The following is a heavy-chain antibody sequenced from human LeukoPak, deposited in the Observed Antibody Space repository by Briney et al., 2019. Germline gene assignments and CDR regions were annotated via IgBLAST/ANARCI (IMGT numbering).Heavy chain of an antibody. CDR1: GDSITGSTYY. D-gene: IGHD3-22*01. V-gene: IGHV4-39*01. Sequence: PSETLSLTCTVSGDSITGSTYYWGWIRQPPGKGLEWIGSMYYSGSTYYNPSLKSRVTMSADTSKNQVSLHLRSVTAADTAVYYCARQYYDSTGYYYFDCWGQGTLVTVSS. CDR3: ARQYYDSTGYYYFDC. J-gene: IGHJ4*02. CDR2: MYYSGST.